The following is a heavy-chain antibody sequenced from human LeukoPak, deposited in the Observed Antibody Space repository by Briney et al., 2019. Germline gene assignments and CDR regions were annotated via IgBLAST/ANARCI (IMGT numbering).Heavy chain of an antibody. Sequence: ASVKVSCKVSGYTLTELSMHWVRQAPGKGLEWMGGFDPEDGETIYAQKFQGRVTMTEDTSTDTAYMELSSLRSEDTAVYYCARARYCSSTSCRPRINNWFDPWGQGTLVTVSS. CDR2: FDPEDGET. V-gene: IGHV1-24*01. D-gene: IGHD2-2*01. CDR3: ARARYCSSTSCRPRINNWFDP. J-gene: IGHJ5*02. CDR1: GYTLTELS.